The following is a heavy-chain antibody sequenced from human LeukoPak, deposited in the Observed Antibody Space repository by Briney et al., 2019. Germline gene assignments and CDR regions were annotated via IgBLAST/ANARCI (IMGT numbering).Heavy chain of an antibody. D-gene: IGHD5-18*01. CDR3: ARDHGGLRGYSYGYFDY. Sequence: PGRSLTLSCAASGFTLSSYSMHWVRQAPGKGREGVAVISYDGSKKYYADCVKCRFTISRDNTKNTLYLQMNSLRAEDPAVSYCARDHGGLRGYSYGYFDYWGQGTLVTVSS. J-gene: IGHJ4*02. CDR2: ISYDGSKK. V-gene: IGHV3-30*01. CDR1: GFTLSSYS.